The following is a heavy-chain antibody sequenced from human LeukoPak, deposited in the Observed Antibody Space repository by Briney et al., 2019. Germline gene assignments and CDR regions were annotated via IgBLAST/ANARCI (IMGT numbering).Heavy chain of an antibody. D-gene: IGHD2-15*01. Sequence: SVKVSCKASGGTFSSYAISWVRQAPGQGLEWMGRIIPILGIASYAQKFQGRVTITADESTSTAYMELSSLRSEDTAVYYCARDYMGLNLGYCSGGSCQESYYYYMDVWGKGTTVTVSS. CDR1: GGTFSSYA. CDR2: IIPILGIA. V-gene: IGHV1-69*04. J-gene: IGHJ6*03. CDR3: ARDYMGLNLGYCSGGSCQESYYYYMDV.